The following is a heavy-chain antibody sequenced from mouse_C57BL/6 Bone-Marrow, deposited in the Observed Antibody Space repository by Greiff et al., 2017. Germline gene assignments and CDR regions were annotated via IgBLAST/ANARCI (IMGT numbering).Heavy chain of an antibody. Sequence: EVKVVESGGGLVQSGRSLRLSCATSGFTFSDFYMEWVRQAPGKGLEWIAASRNKANDYTTEYSASVKGRVIVSRDTSQSILYLQMNSLRAEDTAIDYCARKLGRGYFDVWGTGTTVTVSS. CDR2: SRNKANDYTT. V-gene: IGHV7-1*01. CDR3: ARKLGRGYFDV. J-gene: IGHJ1*03. D-gene: IGHD4-1*01. CDR1: GFTFSDFY.